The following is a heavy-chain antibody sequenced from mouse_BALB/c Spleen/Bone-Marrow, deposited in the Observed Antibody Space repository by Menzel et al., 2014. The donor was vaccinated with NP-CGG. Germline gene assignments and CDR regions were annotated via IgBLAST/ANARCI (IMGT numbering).Heavy chain of an antibody. CDR3: AREFAY. CDR1: GYTFSSYW. Sequence: VKLMESGAELMKPGASVKIYCKATGYTFSSYWTEWVKKRPGHGLEWIGEILPGSGSTNYNEKFKGKATFTADTSSNTDSMHLSGLTSEDSAVYYCAREFAYWGQGTLVTVSA. J-gene: IGHJ3*01. CDR2: ILPGSGST. V-gene: IGHV1-9*01.